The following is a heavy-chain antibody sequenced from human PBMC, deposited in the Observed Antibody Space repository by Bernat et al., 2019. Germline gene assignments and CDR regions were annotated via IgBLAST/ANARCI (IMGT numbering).Heavy chain of an antibody. D-gene: IGHD1-7*01. CDR1: GFTFSSYG. CDR2: ISYDGSNK. CDR3: AKGLGGNGNFHYYMDV. V-gene: IGHV3-30*18. J-gene: IGHJ6*03. Sequence: QVQLVESGGGVVQPGRSLRLSCAASGFTFSSYGMHWVRQAPGKGLEWVAVISYDGSNKYYADSVKGRFTISRDNSKNTLYLEMNSLRAEDTAVYYCAKGLGGNGNFHYYMDVWGKGTTVTVSS.